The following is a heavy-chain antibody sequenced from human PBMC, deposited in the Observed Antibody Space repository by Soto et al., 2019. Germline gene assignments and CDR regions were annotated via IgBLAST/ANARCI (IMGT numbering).Heavy chain of an antibody. CDR2: IYHNERT. D-gene: IGHD3-9*01. V-gene: IGHV4-4*02. CDR3: GRTIDYFYGVDV. Sequence: QVQLQESGPGLVKPSGTLSLTCAVSGVSISSSQWWSWVRQPPGKGLEWIGEIYHNERTNYNPSPKSRLTMSLAGYKNQVSLKLSSMTAADTATYLCGRTIDYFYGVDVWGQGTTVTVSS. J-gene: IGHJ6*02. CDR1: GVSISSSQW.